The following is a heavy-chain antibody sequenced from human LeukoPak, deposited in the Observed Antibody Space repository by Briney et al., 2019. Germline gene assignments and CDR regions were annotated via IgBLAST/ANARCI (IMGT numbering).Heavy chain of an antibody. D-gene: IGHD6-19*01. CDR3: ARGLGFSGWYAPHYYFDY. V-gene: IGHV4-59*01. CDR2: IYYSGST. Sequence: SETLSLTCTVSGGSISSYYWGWIRQPPGKGLEWIGYIYYSGSTNYNPSLKSRVTISVDTSKNQFSLKLSSVTAADTAVYYCARGLGFSGWYAPHYYFDYWGQGTLVTVSS. CDR1: GGSISSYY. J-gene: IGHJ4*02.